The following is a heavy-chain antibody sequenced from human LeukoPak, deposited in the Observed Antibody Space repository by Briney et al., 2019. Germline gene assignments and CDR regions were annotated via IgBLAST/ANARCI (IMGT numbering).Heavy chain of an antibody. CDR2: IYYSGST. Sequence: SETLSLTCTVSGGSISSGGYYWSWIRQHPGKGLEWIGYIYYSGSTYYNPSLKSRVTISVDTSKNQFSLKLSSVTAADTAVYYCARGTIAAAGKNYYYGMDVWGQGTTVTVSS. CDR1: GGSISSGGYY. J-gene: IGHJ6*02. D-gene: IGHD6-13*01. V-gene: IGHV4-31*03. CDR3: ARGTIAAAGKNYYYGMDV.